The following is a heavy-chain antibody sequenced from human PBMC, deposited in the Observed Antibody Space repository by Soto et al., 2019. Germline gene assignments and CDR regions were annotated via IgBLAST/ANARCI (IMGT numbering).Heavy chain of an antibody. J-gene: IGHJ6*02. V-gene: IGHV3-74*01. CDR3: ARGAYYSHSMDV. D-gene: IGHD3-22*01. CDR2: INSDGTTT. Sequence: PGGSLRLSCAASGFTFSSFWMHWVRQGPGKGLVWVSRINSDGTTTSDAESVKGRFTISRDNAKNTLFLQMDSPSAEDTAVYYCARGAYYSHSMDVWGQGTTVTVSS. CDR1: GFTFSSFW.